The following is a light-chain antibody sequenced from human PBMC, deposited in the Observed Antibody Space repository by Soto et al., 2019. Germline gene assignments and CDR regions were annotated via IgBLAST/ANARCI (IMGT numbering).Light chain of an antibody. CDR3: QQSYSILRA. CDR1: QSIDRY. CDR2: AAS. Sequence: DIQMTQSPSSLSASVGDRVTITCRASQSIDRYLNWYQQKPGKAPKLLIHAASSLQSGVPSRLSGSGSGTDFTLTISSLQPEDFATYYCQQSYSILRAFGPGTKVDIK. J-gene: IGKJ3*01. V-gene: IGKV1-39*01.